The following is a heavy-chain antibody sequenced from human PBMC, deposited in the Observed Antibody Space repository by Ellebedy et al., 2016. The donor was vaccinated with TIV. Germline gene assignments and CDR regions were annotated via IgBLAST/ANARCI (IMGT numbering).Heavy chain of an antibody. CDR2: IYYSGST. V-gene: IGHV4-59*01. D-gene: IGHD3-10*01. J-gene: IGHJ4*02. Sequence: MPSETLSLTCTVSGDSIRSYYWRWIRQLPGKGLEWIGYIYYSGSTNYNPSLKSRVTISIDTSKNQFSLKLSSVTAADTAVYYCARREGYYGSGSYYANWGQGTLVTVSS. CDR1: GDSIRSYY. CDR3: ARREGYYGSGSYYAN.